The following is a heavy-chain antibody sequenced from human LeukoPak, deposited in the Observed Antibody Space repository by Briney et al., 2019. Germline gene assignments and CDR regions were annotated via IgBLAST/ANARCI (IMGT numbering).Heavy chain of an antibody. V-gene: IGHV1-2*02. CDR3: ARTPPQYYDFWSGYYINWFDP. CDR1: GYTFTGYY. D-gene: IGHD3-3*01. J-gene: IGHJ5*02. CDR2: INPNSGGT. Sequence: GASVKVSCKASGYTFTGYYMHWVRQAPGQGLEWMGWINPNSGGTNYAQKFQGRVTMTRDTSISTAYMEPSRLRSDDTAVYYCARTPPQYYDFWSGYYINWFDPWGQGTLVTVSS.